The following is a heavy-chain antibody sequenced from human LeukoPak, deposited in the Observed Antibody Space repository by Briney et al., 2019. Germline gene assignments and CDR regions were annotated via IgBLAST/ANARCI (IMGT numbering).Heavy chain of an antibody. CDR3: ARQRLEMSTIGAFDC. J-gene: IGHJ4*02. Sequence: GGSLRLSCAASGFTVSSDYMSWGRQAPGKGLEWGSAIFSGGRTYYADSVKGGFTISSDNSDNTLYLQINSLRAEDTAVYYCARQRLEMSTIGAFDCWGPGTLVSVSS. CDR2: IFSGGRT. D-gene: IGHD5-24*01. V-gene: IGHV3-66*04. CDR1: GFTVSSDY.